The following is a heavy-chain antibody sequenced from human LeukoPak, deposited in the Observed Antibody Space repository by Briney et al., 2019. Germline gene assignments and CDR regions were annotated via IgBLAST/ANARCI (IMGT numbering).Heavy chain of an antibody. CDR1: GFTFSTYS. J-gene: IGHJ5*02. V-gene: IGHV3-21*01. CDR2: ISSSRSFI. Sequence: GGSLRLSCAASGFTFSTYSMNWVRQAPGKGLEWVSSISSSRSFIYYADSVKGRFTISRDNAKNSLYLQMNSLRAEDTAVYYCARDPVAQKYNWNYVAWFDPWGQGTLVTVSS. D-gene: IGHD1-7*01. CDR3: ARDPVAQKYNWNYVAWFDP.